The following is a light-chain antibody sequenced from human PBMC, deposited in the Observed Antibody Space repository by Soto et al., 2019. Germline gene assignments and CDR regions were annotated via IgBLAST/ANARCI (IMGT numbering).Light chain of an antibody. CDR3: QQFYSTRDT. J-gene: IGKJ2*01. CDR1: QSVLYSSNSKNY. V-gene: IGKV4-1*01. Sequence: DIVMTQSPDSLAVSLGERATINCNSSQSVLYSSNSKNYLTFYQQKPGQPPKSLVYWASSRESGAPDRFSGSGSGTDLTLTISSLQAEDVAVYYCQQFYSTRDTFGQGTKVDI. CDR2: WAS.